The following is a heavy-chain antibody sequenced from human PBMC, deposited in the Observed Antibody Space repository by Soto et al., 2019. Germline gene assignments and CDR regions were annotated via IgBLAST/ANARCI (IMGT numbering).Heavy chain of an antibody. CDR3: AREPWVGDIGDY. CDR2: IYIGGHT. D-gene: IGHD4-17*01. V-gene: IGHV3-66*01. J-gene: IGHJ4*02. CDR1: GFTVGSAY. Sequence: DVQLVESGGGLVLRGESLRLSCAASGFTVGSAYMIWVRQAPGKGLEWVAGIYIGGHTYYAASVKGRFTISRDTSKNRLYLQMNSLRAEDAAIYYCAREPWVGDIGDYWGQGTLVTVSS.